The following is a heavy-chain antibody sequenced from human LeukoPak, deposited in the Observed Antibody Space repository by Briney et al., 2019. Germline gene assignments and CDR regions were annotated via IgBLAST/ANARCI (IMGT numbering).Heavy chain of an antibody. V-gene: IGHV3-33*01. CDR1: GFTFNNYG. D-gene: IGHD3-22*01. CDR3: ARGGYYDSGGYFGWFDP. J-gene: IGHJ5*02. CDR2: IWYDGSNK. Sequence: PGRSLRLSCAASGFTFNNYGIHWVRQAPGKGLEWVAVIWYDGSNKYYADSLKGRFTISRDNSKNTLYLQMNSLRAEDTAVYYCARGGYYDSGGYFGWFDPWGQGTLVTVSS.